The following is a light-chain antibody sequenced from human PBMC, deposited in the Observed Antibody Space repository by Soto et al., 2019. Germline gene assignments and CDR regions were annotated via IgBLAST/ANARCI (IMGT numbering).Light chain of an antibody. CDR1: SDDVGCCNY. J-gene: IGLJ1*01. CDR3: SSSTSAGTFV. V-gene: IGLV2-14*03. Sequence: QSALTQPASVSGSPGQSIAISCTGTSDDVGCCNYVSWYQHHPGKAPKLMIYDVPNRSSGVSNRFSGSKSGNTASLTISGLQAEDEADYYCSSSTSAGTFVFGTGTKLTVL. CDR2: DVP.